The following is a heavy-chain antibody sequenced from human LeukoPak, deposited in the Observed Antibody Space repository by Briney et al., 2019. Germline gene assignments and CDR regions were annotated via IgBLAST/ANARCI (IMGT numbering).Heavy chain of an antibody. Sequence: SETLSLTCTVSGGSISNYYWSWIRQPPGTGLEWIGYIYYSGSTNYNPSLKSRVSISVDTSRNQFSLKLTSVTAADTAVYYCAREGGFYRPLDYSGQGTLVTVSS. CDR3: AREGGFYRPLDY. J-gene: IGHJ4*02. CDR2: IYYSGST. V-gene: IGHV4-59*12. CDR1: GGSISNYY. D-gene: IGHD6-25*01.